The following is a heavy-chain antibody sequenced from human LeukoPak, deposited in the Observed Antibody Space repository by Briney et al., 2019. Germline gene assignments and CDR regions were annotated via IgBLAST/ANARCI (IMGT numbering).Heavy chain of an antibody. V-gene: IGHV3-13*04. J-gene: IGHJ6*02. CDR1: GFTFSTYD. Sequence: GGSLRLSCAASGFTFSTYDMHWVRQAPGKGLEWVSAIGTAGDTYYPGSVKGQFTISRENAKNSLYLQMNSLRVGDTAVYYCARKRAAAGLSGMDVWGQGTTVTVSS. CDR2: IGTAGDT. CDR3: ARKRAAAGLSGMDV. D-gene: IGHD2/OR15-2a*01.